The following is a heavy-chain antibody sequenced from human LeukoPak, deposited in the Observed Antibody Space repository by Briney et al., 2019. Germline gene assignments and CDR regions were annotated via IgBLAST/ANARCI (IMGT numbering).Heavy chain of an antibody. CDR3: AKAAYCTSTSCHFSGYAQRPLDS. J-gene: IGHJ4*02. CDR2: ISNDGSSK. CDR1: GFTFNTYG. Sequence: GGSLRLSCVASGFTFNTYGMHWVRQAPGKGLEWVAGISNDGSSKDYADSVKGRFTISRDKSKNTAYLQMNSLRVEDTAVYYCAKAAYCTSTSCHFSGYAQRPLDSWGQGTLVTVSS. D-gene: IGHD2-2*01. V-gene: IGHV3-30*18.